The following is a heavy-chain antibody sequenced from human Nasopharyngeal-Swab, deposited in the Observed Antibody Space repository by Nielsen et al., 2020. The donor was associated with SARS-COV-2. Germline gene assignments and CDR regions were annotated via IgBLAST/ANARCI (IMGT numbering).Heavy chain of an antibody. CDR1: GGAISSGGYY. CDR2: IYYSGST. Sequence: LRLSGTVSGGAISSGGYYWSWIRQHPGKGLEWIGYIYYSGSTYYNPSLKSRVTISVDTSKNQFSLKLSSVTAADTAVYYCARARITMIVVVDAFDIWGQGTMVTVSS. J-gene: IGHJ3*02. V-gene: IGHV4-31*03. CDR3: ARARITMIVVVDAFDI. D-gene: IGHD3-22*01.